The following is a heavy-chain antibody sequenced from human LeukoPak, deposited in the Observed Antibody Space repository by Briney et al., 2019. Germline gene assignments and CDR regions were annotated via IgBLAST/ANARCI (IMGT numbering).Heavy chain of an antibody. CDR1: GGSISSYY. V-gene: IGHV4-59*01. D-gene: IGHD6-13*01. CDR2: IYYSGST. Sequence: PSETLSLTCTVSGGSISSYYWSWIRQPPGKGLEWIGYIYYSGSTNYNPSPKSRVTVSVDTSKNQFSLKLSSVTAADTAVYYCARAVRDSSSWYGREGNWFDPWGQGTLVTVSS. CDR3: ARAVRDSSSWYGREGNWFDP. J-gene: IGHJ5*02.